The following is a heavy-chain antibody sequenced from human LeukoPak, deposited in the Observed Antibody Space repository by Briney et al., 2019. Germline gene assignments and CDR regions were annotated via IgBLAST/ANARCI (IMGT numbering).Heavy chain of an antibody. J-gene: IGHJ5*02. V-gene: IGHV3-48*03. CDR2: ITISGHTK. CDR1: GFDLSTYE. Sequence: PGGSLRLSCAASGFDLSTYEMNWVRQASGKGLEWIADITISGHTKNYADSVKGRFTISRDNARTSLYLQMNSLRAEDTGVYYCARGDPHADLWGQGTLVTVSS. CDR3: ARGDPHADL.